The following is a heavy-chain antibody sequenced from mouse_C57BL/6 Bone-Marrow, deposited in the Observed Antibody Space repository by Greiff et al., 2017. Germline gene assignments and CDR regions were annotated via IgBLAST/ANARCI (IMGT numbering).Heavy chain of an antibody. J-gene: IGHJ3*01. CDR3: ARDRVITTGVATPAWFAY. CDR1: GFTFSSYA. D-gene: IGHD1-1*01. V-gene: IGHV5-4*01. Sequence: EVKLVESGGGLVKPGGSLKLSCAASGFTFSSYAMSWVRQTPEKRLEWVATISDGGSYTYYPDNVKGRFTISRDNAKNNLYLQMSHLKSEDTAMYYCARDRVITTGVATPAWFAYWGQGTLVTVSA. CDR2: ISDGGSYT.